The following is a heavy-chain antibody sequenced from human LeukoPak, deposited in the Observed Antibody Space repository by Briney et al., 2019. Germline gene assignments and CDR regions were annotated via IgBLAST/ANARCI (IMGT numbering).Heavy chain of an antibody. D-gene: IGHD6-6*01. CDR1: SGSISSNNW. CDR2: IYHSGSP. V-gene: IGHV4-4*02. J-gene: IGHJ3*02. Sequence: SGTLSLACAVSSGSISSNNWWGWVRQPPGKGLEWIGEIYHSGSPNYNPSLTSRVTISLDTSKNQVSLKLTSVTAADTAVYYCVRVGGASSILSAFDIWGQGTMVTVSS. CDR3: VRVGGASSILSAFDI.